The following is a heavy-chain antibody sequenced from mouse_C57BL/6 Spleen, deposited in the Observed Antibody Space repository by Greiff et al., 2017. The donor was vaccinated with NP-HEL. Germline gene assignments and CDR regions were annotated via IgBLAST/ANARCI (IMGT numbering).Heavy chain of an antibody. CDR1: GFTFSSYA. CDR2: ISSGGDYI. Sequence: EVQLMESGEGLVKPGGSLKLSCAASGFTFSSYAMSWVRQTPEKRLEWVAYISSGGDYIYYADTVKGRFTIARDNARNTLYLQMSSLKSEDTAMYYCTRDAGLRRDWYFDVWGTGTTVTVSS. D-gene: IGHD2-2*01. J-gene: IGHJ1*03. CDR3: TRDAGLRRDWYFDV. V-gene: IGHV5-9-1*02.